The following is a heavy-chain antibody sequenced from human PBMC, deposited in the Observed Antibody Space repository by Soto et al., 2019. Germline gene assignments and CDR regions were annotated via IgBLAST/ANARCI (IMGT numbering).Heavy chain of an antibody. D-gene: IGHD3-9*01. V-gene: IGHV3-30*18. Sequence: LRLSCAASGFTFSSYGMHWFRQAPGKGLEWVAVISYDGSNKYYADSVKGRFTISRDNSKNTLYLQMNSLRAEDTAVYYCAKEIGSLRYFDWPLGYWGQGTLVTVSS. CDR2: ISYDGSNK. J-gene: IGHJ4*02. CDR1: GFTFSSYG. CDR3: AKEIGSLRYFDWPLGY.